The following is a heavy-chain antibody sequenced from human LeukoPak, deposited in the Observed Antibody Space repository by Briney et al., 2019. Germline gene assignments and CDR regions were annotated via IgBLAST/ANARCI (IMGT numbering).Heavy chain of an antibody. V-gene: IGHV3-23*01. J-gene: IGHJ4*02. CDR2: ISASVEST. CDR1: GFTFSSYA. Sequence: LRESLRRSCVASGFTFSSYAISRVRQAPVQELECVSAISASVESTYHADFVKGRFTIYRAKSKNTLYLQMNCLRAEDTAVYSCARQIGYCSGGSCYFDYWGQGSLVTVSS. CDR3: ARQIGYCSGGSCYFDY. D-gene: IGHD2-15*01.